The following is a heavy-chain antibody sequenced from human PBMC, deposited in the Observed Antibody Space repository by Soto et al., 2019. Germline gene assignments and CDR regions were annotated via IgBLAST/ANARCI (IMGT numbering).Heavy chain of an antibody. D-gene: IGHD5-12*01. CDR1: GGSISSYY. J-gene: IGHJ4*02. CDR2: IYYSGST. Sequence: QVQLQESGPGLVKPSETLSLTCTVSGGSISSYYWSWIRQPPGKGLEWIGYIYYSGSTNYNPSLTSRVTISVDTSKNQFSLKLSSVTAADTAVYYCARYGYGYFDYWGQGTLVTVSS. V-gene: IGHV4-59*01. CDR3: ARYGYGYFDY.